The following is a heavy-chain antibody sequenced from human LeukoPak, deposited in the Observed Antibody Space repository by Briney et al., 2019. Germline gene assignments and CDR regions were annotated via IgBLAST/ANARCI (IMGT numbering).Heavy chain of an antibody. CDR2: INPNSGGT. CDR3: ASANSSSWPHEYDY. Sequence: GASVKVSCKASGYTFTGYYIHWVRQAPGQGLEWMGWINPNSGGTNYAQNFQGRVTMTRDTSISTAYMDLSRLRSDDTAVYYCASANSSSWPHEYDYWGQGTLVTVSS. V-gene: IGHV1-2*02. D-gene: IGHD6-13*01. J-gene: IGHJ4*02. CDR1: GYTFTGYY.